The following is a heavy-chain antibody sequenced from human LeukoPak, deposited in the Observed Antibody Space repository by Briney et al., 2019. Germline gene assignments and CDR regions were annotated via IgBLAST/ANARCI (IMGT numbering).Heavy chain of an antibody. CDR1: GYTFTDYY. V-gene: IGHV1-46*01. Sequence: ASVKVSCKASGYTFTDYYMHWVRQAPGQGLEWVDIINPNSGTTSYAQKFQGRVTMTRDTSTTTVYMELSSLTSEDTAVYYCARVGNTYYYDSSGSNGFDIWGQGTLVTVSS. J-gene: IGHJ3*02. CDR3: ARVGNTYYYDSSGSNGFDI. D-gene: IGHD3-22*01. CDR2: INPNSGTT.